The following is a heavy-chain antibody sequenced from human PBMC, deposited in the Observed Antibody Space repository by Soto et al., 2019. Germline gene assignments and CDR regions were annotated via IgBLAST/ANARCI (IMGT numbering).Heavy chain of an antibody. CDR1: GYTFASYA. Sequence: QVQLVQSGAEVKKPGASVKVSCKASGYTFASYAISWMRQAPGQGLEWMGWISAYNGNTNYAQKLQGRVTMTTDTFTSTAYKELRSLRSDDTAVYYCVRDRPPPDYWGQGTLVTVSS. CDR2: ISAYNGNT. J-gene: IGHJ4*02. CDR3: VRDRPPPDY. V-gene: IGHV1-18*01.